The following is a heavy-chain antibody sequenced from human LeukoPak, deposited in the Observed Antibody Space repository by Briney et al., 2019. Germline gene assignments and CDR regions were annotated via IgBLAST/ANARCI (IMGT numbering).Heavy chain of an antibody. CDR3: ARRGSSMVRGVISWFDP. Sequence: SETLSLTCAVYGGSFSGYYWSWIRQPPGKGLEWIGEINHSGSTNYNPSLKSRVTISVDTSKNQFSLKLSSVTAADTAVYYCARRGSSMVRGVISWFDPWGQGTLVTVSS. CDR1: GGSFSGYY. CDR2: INHSGST. V-gene: IGHV4-34*01. J-gene: IGHJ5*02. D-gene: IGHD3-10*01.